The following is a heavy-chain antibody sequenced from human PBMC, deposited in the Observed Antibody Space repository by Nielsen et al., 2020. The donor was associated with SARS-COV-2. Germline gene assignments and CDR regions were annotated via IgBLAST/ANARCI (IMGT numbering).Heavy chain of an antibody. Sequence: GESLKISCAASGFTFSTYAMSWVRQAPGKGLQWVSSISGSGESTYYAESVKGRFTISRDNYKDTLYLQINSLRAEDTAIYYCAKDLQRTPYDFLTPFDSWGQGTLVTVST. CDR1: GFTFSTYA. D-gene: IGHD3-9*01. CDR2: ISGSGEST. CDR3: AKDLQRTPYDFLTPFDS. J-gene: IGHJ4*02. V-gene: IGHV3-23*01.